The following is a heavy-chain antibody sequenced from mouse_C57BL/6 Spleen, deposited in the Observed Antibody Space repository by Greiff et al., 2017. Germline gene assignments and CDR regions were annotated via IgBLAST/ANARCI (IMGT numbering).Heavy chain of an antibody. V-gene: IGHV1-82*01. Sequence: QVQLQQSGPELVKPGASVKISCKASGYAFSSSWMNWVKQRPGKGLEWIGRIYPGDGDTNYNGKFKGKATLTADKSSSTAYMQLSSLTSEDSAVYFCAREGGGYHLYAMDYWCQGTSDSVPS. CDR1: GYAFSSSW. CDR3: AREGGGYHLYAMDY. CDR2: IYPGDGDT. J-gene: IGHJ4*01. D-gene: IGHD2-2*01.